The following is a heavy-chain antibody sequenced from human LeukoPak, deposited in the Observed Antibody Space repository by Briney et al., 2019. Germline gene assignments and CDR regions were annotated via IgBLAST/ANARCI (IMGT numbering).Heavy chain of an antibody. Sequence: SETLSLTCTVSGGSISSLYWNWIRQPPGKGLEWIGFMYHSGTVNYHPSLKSRGTMSVDTSKNQVSLKLTSVTAADTAVYYCAKSRLGTNTSTVHSFAYWGQGILVTVSS. CDR2: MYHSGTV. D-gene: IGHD4-11*01. V-gene: IGHV4-59*11. CDR3: AKSRLGTNTSTVHSFAY. CDR1: GGSISSLY. J-gene: IGHJ4*02.